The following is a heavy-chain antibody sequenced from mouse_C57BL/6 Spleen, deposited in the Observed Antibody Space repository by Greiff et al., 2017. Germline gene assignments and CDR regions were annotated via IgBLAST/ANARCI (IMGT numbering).Heavy chain of an antibody. CDR1: GYTFTSYW. V-gene: IGHV1-5*01. Sequence: EVQLQQSGTVLARPGASVKMSCKTSGYTFTSYWMHWVKQRPGQGLEWIGAIYPGNSDTSYNQKFKGKDKLTAVTSASTAYMELSSLTNEDSAVYYCTRSNWDGDYWGQGTTLTVSS. CDR3: TRSNWDGDY. CDR2: IYPGNSDT. J-gene: IGHJ2*01. D-gene: IGHD4-1*02.